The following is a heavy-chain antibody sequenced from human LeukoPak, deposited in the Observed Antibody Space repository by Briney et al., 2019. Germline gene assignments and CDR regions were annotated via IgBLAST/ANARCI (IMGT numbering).Heavy chain of an antibody. J-gene: IGHJ4*02. D-gene: IGHD3-3*01. CDR2: VDPEDGET. Sequence: ASVKVPCKVSGYTFTDYYMHWVQQAPGKGLEWMGLVDPEDGETIYAEKFQGRVTITADTSTDTAYMELSSLRSEDTAVYYCATDIGGNYDFWSGLWGQGTLVTVSS. CDR3: ATDIGGNYDFWSGL. V-gene: IGHV1-69-2*01. CDR1: GYTFTDYY.